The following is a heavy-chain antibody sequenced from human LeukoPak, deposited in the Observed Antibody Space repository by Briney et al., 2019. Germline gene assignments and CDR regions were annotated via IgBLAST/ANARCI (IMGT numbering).Heavy chain of an antibody. V-gene: IGHV3-33*01. CDR3: ARDAGGGFNSFNY. Sequence: GGPLRLSCAASGFNFRSFGMHWVRQAPGKGLEWVAAIWYDGGNKYYADSLKGRFTVSRDNSKNTLHLQVSSLRAEDTAVYYCARDAGGGFNSFNYWGQGVLVTVSS. J-gene: IGHJ4*02. D-gene: IGHD3-16*01. CDR2: IWYDGGNK. CDR1: GFNFRSFG.